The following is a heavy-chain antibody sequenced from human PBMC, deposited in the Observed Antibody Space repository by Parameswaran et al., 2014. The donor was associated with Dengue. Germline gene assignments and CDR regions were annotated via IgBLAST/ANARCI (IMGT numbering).Heavy chain of an antibody. CDR3: ARVGSRSAVRNPYGMDV. V-gene: IGHV4-59*01. D-gene: IGHD3-10*01. CDR2: IYYSGST. Sequence: ASETLSLTCTVSGGSISSYYWSWIRQPPGKGLEWIGYIYYSGSTNYNPSLKSRVTISVDTSKNQFSLKLSSVTAADTAVYYCARVGSRSAVRNPYGMDVWGQGTTVTVSS. CDR1: GGSISSYY. J-gene: IGHJ6*02.